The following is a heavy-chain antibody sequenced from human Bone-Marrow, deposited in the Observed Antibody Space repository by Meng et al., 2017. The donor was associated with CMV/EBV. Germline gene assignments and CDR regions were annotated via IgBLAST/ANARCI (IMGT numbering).Heavy chain of an antibody. J-gene: IGHJ3*02. V-gene: IGHV1-69*10. CDR2: IIPDLGMS. Sequence: SVKVSCKASGGSFSRSSISWVRQAPGQGLEWMGRIIPDLGMSNYAQKFQGRVTVTAHKSTTTAYMELRSLRSEDTAVYYCAREPAHDAFDIWGQGTMVTVSS. CDR1: GGSFSRSS. CDR3: AREPAHDAFDI. D-gene: IGHD2-2*01.